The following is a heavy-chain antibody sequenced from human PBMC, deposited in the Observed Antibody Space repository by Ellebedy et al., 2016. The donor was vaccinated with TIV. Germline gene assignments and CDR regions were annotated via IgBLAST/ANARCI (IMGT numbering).Heavy chain of an antibody. CDR2: MNPKNGET. V-gene: IGHV1-8*01. J-gene: IGHJ1*01. CDR1: GYTFSNYD. Sequence: ASVKVSXXASGYTFSNYDINWVRKATGQGLEWMGWMNPKNGETGYAQNFQGRVTMTRSTSITTAYMELTNLRSDDTAIYYCARTPRGGTIDHWGQGALVTVSS. CDR3: ARTPRGGTIDH. D-gene: IGHD3-10*01.